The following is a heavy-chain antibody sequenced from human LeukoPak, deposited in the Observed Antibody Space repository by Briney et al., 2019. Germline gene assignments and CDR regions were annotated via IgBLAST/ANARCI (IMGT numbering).Heavy chain of an antibody. CDR2: IYYSGST. D-gene: IGHD3-3*01. Sequence: PSETLSLTCTVSGGSISSYYWSWIRQPPGKGLEWIGYIYYSGSTNYNPSLKSRVTISVDTSKNQFSLKLSSVTAADTAVYYCARGSSGYYSGGAFDIWGQGTMVTVSS. CDR3: ARGSSGYYSGGAFDI. CDR1: GGSISSYY. V-gene: IGHV4-59*01. J-gene: IGHJ3*02.